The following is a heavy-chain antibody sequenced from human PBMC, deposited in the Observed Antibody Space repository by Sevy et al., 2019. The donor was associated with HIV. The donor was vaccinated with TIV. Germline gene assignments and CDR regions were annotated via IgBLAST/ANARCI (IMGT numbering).Heavy chain of an antibody. Sequence: GGSLRLSCKASGFSFIDFWMQWVRQVPGKGPEWVANINQDGSEMYYVDSVKGRFTISRDNAESALYLQMHGLRAEDAATYFCARRHFDLWGQGTVVTVSS. CDR3: ARRHFDL. V-gene: IGHV3-7*01. CDR2: INQDGSEM. J-gene: IGHJ4*02. CDR1: GFSFIDFW.